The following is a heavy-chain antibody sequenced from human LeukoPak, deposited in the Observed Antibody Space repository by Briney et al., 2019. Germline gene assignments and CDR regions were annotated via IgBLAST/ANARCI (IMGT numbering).Heavy chain of an antibody. CDR2: IYPGDSDT. Sequence: GASLKISCQGLGYSFTSYWIGWVRQMPGKSLEWVGFIYPGDSDTRYSPSFQGQVTISTDKSISAAYLQWSSLKASDSAMYYCARHTNDFGGKGDYWGQGALVTV. CDR1: GYSFTSYW. D-gene: IGHD4-23*01. V-gene: IGHV5-51*01. CDR3: ARHTNDFGGKGDY. J-gene: IGHJ4*02.